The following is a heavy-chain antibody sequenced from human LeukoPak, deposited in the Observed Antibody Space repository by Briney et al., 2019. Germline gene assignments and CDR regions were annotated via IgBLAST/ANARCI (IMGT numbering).Heavy chain of an antibody. D-gene: IGHD2-21*01. V-gene: IGHV4-61*02. CDR2: IYTRGNT. Sequence: SETLSLTCTVSGGSISSGSYYWSWIRQPAGKGLEWIGRIYTRGNTNYNPSLKSRVTISVDTSKNQFSLKLSSVTAADTAVYYCARGPCGGDCPFEYWGQGTLVTVSS. J-gene: IGHJ4*02. CDR3: ARGPCGGDCPFEY. CDR1: GGSISSGSYY.